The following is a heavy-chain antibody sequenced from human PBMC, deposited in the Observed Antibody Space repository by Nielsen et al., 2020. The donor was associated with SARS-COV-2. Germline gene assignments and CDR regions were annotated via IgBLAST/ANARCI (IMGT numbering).Heavy chain of an antibody. D-gene: IGHD6-19*01. CDR3: ARARLDAFDI. CDR2: IFNTGST. CDR1: GGSIGSYY. J-gene: IGHJ3*02. Sequence: SETLSLTCTVFGGSIGSYYWSWIRQPPGKGLEWIGHIFNTGSTSYNPSLRSRVTILVDTSKNHFSLKLTSVTAADTAVYYCARARLDAFDIWGQGTMVTVSS. V-gene: IGHV4-59*13.